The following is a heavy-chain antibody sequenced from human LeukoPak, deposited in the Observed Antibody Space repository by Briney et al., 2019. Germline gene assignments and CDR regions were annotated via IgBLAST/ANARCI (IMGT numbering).Heavy chain of an antibody. CDR3: ARGGYYGSGNDFRFDP. CDR2: IYYSGST. Sequence: SETLSLPCTVSGGSISSYYWSWIRQPPGKGLEWIGYIYYSGSTNYKPSLKSRVTISVDTSKNQFSLKLSSVTAADTAVYYCARGGYYGSGNDFRFDPWGQGTLVTVSS. D-gene: IGHD3-10*01. CDR1: GGSISSYY. V-gene: IGHV4-59*01. J-gene: IGHJ5*02.